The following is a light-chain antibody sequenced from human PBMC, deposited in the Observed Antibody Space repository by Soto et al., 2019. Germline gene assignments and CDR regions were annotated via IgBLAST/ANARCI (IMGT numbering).Light chain of an antibody. CDR2: NDD. V-gene: IGLV1-47*02. CDR3: ALWDVSLRGFV. CDR1: TSNVGSNL. Sequence: QSVLAQPPSASGTPGQRVTISCSGSTSNVGSNLASWYQQLHGSAPKLLIYNDDDRPSGVPDRFSGSKSGTSAAMGISVLGSEDEAYYFCALWDVSLRGFVFGGGTKVTVL. J-gene: IGLJ2*01.